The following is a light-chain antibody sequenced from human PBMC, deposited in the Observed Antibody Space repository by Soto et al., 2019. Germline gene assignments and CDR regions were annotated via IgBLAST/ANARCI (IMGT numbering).Light chain of an antibody. CDR3: LEHKTYPFT. CDR1: QGIGDD. J-gene: IGKJ4*01. V-gene: IGKV1-17*01. Sequence: DFQMTQSPSSLSASVGDRVTITCRASQGIGDDLGWYQQRPGEAPKRLIYGASILPSGVPSRFSGSGSGTEFTLTISGLQPEDFATYCCLEHKTYPFTFGGGTKVEIK. CDR2: GAS.